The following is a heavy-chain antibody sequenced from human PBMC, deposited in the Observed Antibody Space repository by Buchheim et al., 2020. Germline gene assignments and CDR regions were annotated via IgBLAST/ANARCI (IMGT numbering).Heavy chain of an antibody. CDR1: GYSFSTYW. CDR3: ARLFGRYAPFDP. V-gene: IGHV5-51*01. Sequence: EVQLVQSGTEVKKPGESLKISCEGSGYSFSTYWIGWVRQMPGKGLEWMGMIYPGDSDTRYSPSFQGQITVSAETSVATAYPQWRSLKASDTAMYYCARLFGRYAPFDPWGQGTL. CDR2: IYPGDSDT. J-gene: IGHJ5*02. D-gene: IGHD3-16*01.